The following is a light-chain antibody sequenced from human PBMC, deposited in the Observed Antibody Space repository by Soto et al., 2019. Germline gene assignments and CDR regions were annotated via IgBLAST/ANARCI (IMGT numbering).Light chain of an antibody. Sequence: EIVLTQSPVTLSLSPVERATLSCRASQSVSNNYLAWYQQKPGQAPRLLIYGTSTRVTGIPARFSGSGSGTEFTLTISSLQSEDFAVYYCQQYYNWPLTFGGGTKVDIK. J-gene: IGKJ4*01. CDR3: QQYYNWPLT. CDR1: QSVSNN. CDR2: GTS. V-gene: IGKV3-15*01.